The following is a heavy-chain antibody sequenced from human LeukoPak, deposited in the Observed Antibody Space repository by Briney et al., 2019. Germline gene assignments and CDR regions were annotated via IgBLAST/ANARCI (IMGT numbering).Heavy chain of an antibody. D-gene: IGHD3-3*01. CDR3: AREVTIFVGPFDP. Sequence: ASVKVSCKASGYTFTSYDINWVRQAPGQGLEWMGWMNPNSGNTGYAQKFQGRVTMTRNTSISTAYMELSSLRSEDTAVYYCAREVTIFVGPFDPWGQGTLVTVSS. CDR2: MNPNSGNT. J-gene: IGHJ5*02. V-gene: IGHV1-8*01. CDR1: GYTFTSYD.